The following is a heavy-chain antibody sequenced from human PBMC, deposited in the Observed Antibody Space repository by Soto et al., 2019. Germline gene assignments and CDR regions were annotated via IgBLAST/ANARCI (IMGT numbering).Heavy chain of an antibody. CDR1: GGSISSGGYF. J-gene: IGHJ5*01. V-gene: IGHV4-31*03. CDR2: IFYIGST. CDR3: ARSIAS. Sequence: QVQLQESGPGLVKPSQTLSLTCTVSGGSISSGGYFWNWIRQHPGKGLEWIGYIFYIGSTYYNPSLKSRVTLSVDTAKNQFSLKLSPVTAADTAVYYWARSIASWGQGTLVTVPS.